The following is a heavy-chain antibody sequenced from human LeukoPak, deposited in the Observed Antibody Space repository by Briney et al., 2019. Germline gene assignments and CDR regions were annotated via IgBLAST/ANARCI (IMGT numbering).Heavy chain of an antibody. CDR2: ISGSGGST. V-gene: IGHV3-23*01. J-gene: IGHJ4*02. D-gene: IGHD3-22*01. CDR1: GFTFSSYA. Sequence: PGGSLRLSCAASGFTFSSYAMSWVRQAPGKGLEWVSAISGSGGSTYCADSVKGRFTISRDNSKNTLYLQMNSLRAEDTAVYYCAKANDSSGYYHPFDYWGQGTLVTVSS. CDR3: AKANDSSGYYHPFDY.